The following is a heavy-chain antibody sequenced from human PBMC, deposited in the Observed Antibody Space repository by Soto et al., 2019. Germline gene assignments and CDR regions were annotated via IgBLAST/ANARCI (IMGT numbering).Heavy chain of an antibody. CDR2: INPSGGST. CDR1: GYTFTSYY. Sequence: GASVKVSCKASGYTFTSYYMHWVRQAPGQGLEWMGIINPSGGSTSYAQKFQGRVTMTRDTSTSTVYMELSSLRSEDTAVYYCARDLGAVLGYCSGGSCYSDYWGQGTLVTVSS. D-gene: IGHD2-15*01. J-gene: IGHJ4*02. CDR3: ARDLGAVLGYCSGGSCYSDY. V-gene: IGHV1-46*01.